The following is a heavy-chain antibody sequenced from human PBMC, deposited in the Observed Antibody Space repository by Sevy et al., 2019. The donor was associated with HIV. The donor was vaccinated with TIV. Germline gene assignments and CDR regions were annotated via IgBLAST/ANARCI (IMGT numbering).Heavy chain of an antibody. V-gene: IGHV3-30*02. CDR3: AKGLGMVQGALLSDDV. J-gene: IGHJ3*01. CDR2: IRYDGSTK. Sequence: GGSLRLSCAASGFIFSKFGMHWVRQAPGKGLEWVTFIRYDGSTKYYVESVKRRFTISRDNSKNTLYLQMNSLRPEDTAVYYCAKGLGMVQGALLSDDVWGQGTMVTVSS. D-gene: IGHD3-10*01. CDR1: GFIFSKFG.